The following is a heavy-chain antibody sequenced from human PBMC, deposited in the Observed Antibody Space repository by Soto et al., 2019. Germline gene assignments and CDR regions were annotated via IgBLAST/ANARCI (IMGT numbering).Heavy chain of an antibody. J-gene: IGHJ4*02. V-gene: IGHV1-69*02. CDR2: IIPILGIA. CDR1: GGTFSSYT. D-gene: IGHD6-6*01. CDR3: ARQYSEALLSSPGPPNFDY. Sequence: QVQLVQSGAEVKKPGSSVKVSCKASGGTFSSYTISWVRQAPGQGLEWMGRIIPILGIANYAQKFQGRVTITADKSTSTAYMELSSLRSEDTAVYYCARQYSEALLSSPGPPNFDYWGQGTLFTVSS.